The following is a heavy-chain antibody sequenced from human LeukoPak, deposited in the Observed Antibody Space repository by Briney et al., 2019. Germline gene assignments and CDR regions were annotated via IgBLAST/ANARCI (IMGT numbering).Heavy chain of an antibody. CDR3: ARTYYDSSGYGPDY. CDR1: GGTFSSYA. CDR2: IIPIFGTA. Sequence: SVKVPCKASGGTFSSYAISWVRQASGQGLEWMGRIIPIFGTANYAQKFQGRVTITTDESTSTAYMELSSLRSEDTAVYYCARTYYDSSGYGPDYWGQGTLVTVSS. V-gene: IGHV1-69*05. D-gene: IGHD3-22*01. J-gene: IGHJ4*02.